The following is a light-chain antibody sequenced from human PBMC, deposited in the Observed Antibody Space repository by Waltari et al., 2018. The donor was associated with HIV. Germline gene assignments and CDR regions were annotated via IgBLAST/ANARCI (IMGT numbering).Light chain of an antibody. Sequence: DIVMTQSPDSLAVSLGERATINCKSSQSVLHSTNDKNYLAWYQQKPGQPPKLLIYWASTRESGVPDRFSGSGSGTDFTLTISSLQAEDVAVYYCQQSYNLWTFGQGTKVEIK. V-gene: IGKV4-1*01. J-gene: IGKJ1*01. CDR1: QSVLHSTNDKNY. CDR2: WAS. CDR3: QQSYNLWT.